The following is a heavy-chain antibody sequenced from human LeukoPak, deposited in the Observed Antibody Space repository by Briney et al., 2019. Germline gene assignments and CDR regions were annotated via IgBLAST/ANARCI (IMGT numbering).Heavy chain of an antibody. V-gene: IGHV3-30-3*01. CDR3: ARDRDIVATRIYYGMDV. D-gene: IGHD5-12*01. CDR1: GFTFSSYA. J-gene: IGHJ6*02. Sequence: GGSLRLSCAASGFTFSSYAMHWVRQAPGKGLEWVAVISYDGSNKYYADSVKGRFTISRDNSKNTLYLQMNSLRAEDTAVYYCARDRDIVATRIYYGMDVWGQGTTVTVSS. CDR2: ISYDGSNK.